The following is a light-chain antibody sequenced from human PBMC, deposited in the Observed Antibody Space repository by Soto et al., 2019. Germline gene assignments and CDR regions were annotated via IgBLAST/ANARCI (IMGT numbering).Light chain of an antibody. Sequence: EIVLTQSPGTLSLSPGERATLSCRASQTVRTNYLAWFQHKPGQAPRLLIYGASSRATGIPDRFSGSGSGTGFTITINRLEPEDFAVYFCQQYSGSPLTFGGGTKVEIK. J-gene: IGKJ4*01. CDR1: QTVRTNY. CDR3: QQYSGSPLT. CDR2: GAS. V-gene: IGKV3-20*01.